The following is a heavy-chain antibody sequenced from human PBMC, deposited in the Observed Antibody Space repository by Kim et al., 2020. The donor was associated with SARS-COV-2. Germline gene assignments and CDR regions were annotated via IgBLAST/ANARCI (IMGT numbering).Heavy chain of an antibody. CDR1: GGSISSCY. CDR3: AMAKRGGFHETSNWYFDL. J-gene: IGHJ2*01. CDR2: IYYSGST. V-gene: IGHV4-59*01. Sequence: SETLSLTCTVSGGSISSCYWSWIRQPPGQGLEWIGYIYYSGSTNYNPSLKSRLTISVDTSKNQFSLKLRSVTAAATAGSDYAMAKRGGFHETSNWYFDL. D-gene: IGHD3-16*01.